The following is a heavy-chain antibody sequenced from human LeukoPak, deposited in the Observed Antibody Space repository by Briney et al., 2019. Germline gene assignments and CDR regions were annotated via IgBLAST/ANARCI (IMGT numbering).Heavy chain of an antibody. CDR2: ISDGGVT. CDR3: ARHGGTLDYFDY. J-gene: IGHJ4*02. CDR1: GGSISTYY. D-gene: IGHD1-26*01. V-gene: IGHV4-59*08. Sequence: SETLSLTCNVSGGSISTYYWSWIRQPPGKGLEWIGYISDGGVTSYNPSLKGRVTISVDSPKNRFSLRLTSLTSVDTALYYCARHGGTLDYFDYWGPGSLVTVSS.